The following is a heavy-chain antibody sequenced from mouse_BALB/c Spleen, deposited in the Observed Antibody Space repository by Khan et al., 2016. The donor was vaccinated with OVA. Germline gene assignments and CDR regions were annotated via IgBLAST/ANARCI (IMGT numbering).Heavy chain of an antibody. J-gene: IGHJ3*01. CDR3: ASHLTGSFAY. V-gene: IGHV5-6*01. CDR1: GFTFSNYG. D-gene: IGHD4-1*01. Sequence: EVELVESGGDLVKPGGSLKLSCAASGFTFSNYGMTWVRQTPDKRLEWVATISSGGNYTYYPDIVKGRFTIFRDNAKNTLYLQMSSLKSEDSAMHLCASHLTGSFAYWGQGTLDTVSA. CDR2: ISSGGNYT.